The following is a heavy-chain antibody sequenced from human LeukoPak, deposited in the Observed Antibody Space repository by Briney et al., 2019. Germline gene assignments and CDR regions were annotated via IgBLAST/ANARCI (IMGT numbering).Heavy chain of an antibody. Sequence: GGTLRLSCAASGFTSCGFAMHWVRQAPGKGLQWVAVISYDGRNEYCADSVQGRFTISRDNSKDTVYLQLNSLTSDDTAVYYCAKDREIKGIQQWSVDYWGQGTLVTVSS. CDR3: AKDREIKGIQQWSVDY. CDR2: ISYDGRNE. D-gene: IGHD5-18*01. CDR1: GFTSCGFA. J-gene: IGHJ4*02. V-gene: IGHV3-30*18.